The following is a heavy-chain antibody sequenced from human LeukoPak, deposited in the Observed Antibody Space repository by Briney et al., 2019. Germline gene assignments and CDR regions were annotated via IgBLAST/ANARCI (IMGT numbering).Heavy chain of an antibody. J-gene: IGHJ4*02. V-gene: IGHV4-39*07. CDR1: GDSISSNNYL. CDR2: IYSSGSP. Sequence: SETLSLTCTVSGDSISSNNYLWAWIRQPPGKGLEWIGNIYSSGSPYYNPSLQSRVTISLDTSKNQFSLNLSSVTAADTAVYYCARKPKDCSGGTCYWYYFDYWGQGTLVTVSS. CDR3: ARKPKDCSGGTCYWYYFDY. D-gene: IGHD2-15*01.